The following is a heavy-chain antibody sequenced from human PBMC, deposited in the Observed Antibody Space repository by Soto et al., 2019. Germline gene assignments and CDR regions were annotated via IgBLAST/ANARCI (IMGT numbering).Heavy chain of an antibody. CDR1: GFTFSSYA. CDR2: ISYDGSNK. V-gene: IGHV3-30-3*01. J-gene: IGHJ5*02. CDR3: ARDRNCISTSCYDYWFDP. D-gene: IGHD2-2*01. Sequence: QVQLVESGGGVVQPGRSLSLSCAASGFTFSSYAMHWVRQAPGKGLEWVAVISYDGSNKYYADSVKGRFTISRDNSKNTLYLQMNSLRAEDTAVYYCARDRNCISTSCYDYWFDPWGQGTLVTVSS.